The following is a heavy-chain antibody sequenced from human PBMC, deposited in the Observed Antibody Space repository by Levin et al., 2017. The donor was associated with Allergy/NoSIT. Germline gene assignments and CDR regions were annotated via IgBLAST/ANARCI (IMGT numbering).Heavy chain of an antibody. CDR3: ARSVKTTKNRNPHYYGMDV. CDR1: GFTFSSYS. D-gene: IGHD4-17*01. Sequence: GGSLRLSCAASGFTFSSYSMNWVRQAPGKGLEWVSSISSSSSYIYYADSVKGRFTISRDNAKNSLYLQMNSLRAEDTAVYYCARSVKTTKNRNPHYYGMDVWGQGTTVTVSS. V-gene: IGHV3-21*01. J-gene: IGHJ6*02. CDR2: ISSSSSYI.